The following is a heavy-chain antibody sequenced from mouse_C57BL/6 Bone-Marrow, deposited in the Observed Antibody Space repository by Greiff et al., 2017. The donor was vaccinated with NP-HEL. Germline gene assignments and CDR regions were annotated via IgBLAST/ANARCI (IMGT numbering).Heavy chain of an antibody. CDR3: ARPIYYGTGYFDV. CDR1: GYTFTSYW. D-gene: IGHD2-1*01. J-gene: IGHJ1*03. Sequence: VKLQQPGAELVKPGASVKLSCKASGYTFTSYWMHWVKQRPGRGLEWIGRIDPNSGGTKYNEKFKSKATLTVDKPSSTAYMQRSSLTSEDSAVYYCARPIYYGTGYFDVWGTGTTVTVSS. V-gene: IGHV1-72*01. CDR2: IDPNSGGT.